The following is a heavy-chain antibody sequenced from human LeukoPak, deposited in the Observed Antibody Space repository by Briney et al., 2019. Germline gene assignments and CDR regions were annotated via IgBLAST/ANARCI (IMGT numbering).Heavy chain of an antibody. V-gene: IGHV1-69*02. CDR2: IIPILGIA. CDR1: GGTFSSYT. Sequence: SVKVSCKASGGTFSSYTISWVRQAPGQGLEWMGRIIPILGIANYAQKFQGRVTITADKSTSTAYMELRSLRSEDTAVYYCARSPSTMIARGWFDPWGQGTLVTVSS. D-gene: IGHD3-22*01. CDR3: ARSPSTMIARGWFDP. J-gene: IGHJ5*02.